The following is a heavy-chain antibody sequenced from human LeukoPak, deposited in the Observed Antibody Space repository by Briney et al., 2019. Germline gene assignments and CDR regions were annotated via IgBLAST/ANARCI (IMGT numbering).Heavy chain of an antibody. CDR2: IYSGGST. V-gene: IGHV3-53*01. J-gene: IGHJ4*02. CDR1: GFTVSSNY. CDR3: ARARLDTAMVAWYFDY. Sequence: GGSLRLSCAASGFTVSSNYMSWVRQAPGKGLEWVSVIYSGGSTYYADSVKGRFTISRDNSKNTLYLQMNSLRAEDTAVYYCARARLDTAMVAWYFDYWGQGTLVTVSS. D-gene: IGHD5-18*01.